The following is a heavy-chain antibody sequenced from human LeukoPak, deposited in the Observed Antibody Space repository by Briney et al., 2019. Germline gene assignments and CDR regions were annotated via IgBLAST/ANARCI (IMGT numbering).Heavy chain of an antibody. Sequence: GASVKVSCKASGYTFTGYYMHWVRQAPGQGLEWMGWINPNSGGTNYAQKFQGRVTMTRDTSISTAYMELSRLRSDDTAVYYCARSGGWYWYYFDYWGQGTLVTVSS. V-gene: IGHV1-2*02. J-gene: IGHJ4*02. CDR1: GYTFTGYY. D-gene: IGHD6-19*01. CDR2: INPNSGGT. CDR3: ARSGGWYWYYFDY.